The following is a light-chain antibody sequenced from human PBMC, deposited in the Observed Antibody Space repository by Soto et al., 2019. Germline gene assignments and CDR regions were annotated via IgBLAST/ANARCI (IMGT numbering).Light chain of an antibody. J-gene: IGKJ4*01. V-gene: IGKV3-11*01. CDR1: QGVDIY. CDR3: QQRKYWPPLT. CDR2: DAS. Sequence: EVVVTQSPVTLALSPGERATLSCRTSQGVDIYVAWYQQKPGQAPRLLIYDASNRAPGIPARFSGSGSGTDVTLTISSLEPEDFAVYYCQQRKYWPPLTFGGGTKVEIK.